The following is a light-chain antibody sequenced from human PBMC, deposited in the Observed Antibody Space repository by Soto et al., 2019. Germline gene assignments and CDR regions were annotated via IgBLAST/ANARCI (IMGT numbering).Light chain of an antibody. CDR2: GVT. V-gene: IGLV2-8*01. CDR3: YSYAGRNIWV. Sequence: QSALAQPPSASGSPGQSVTISCTGSGSDIGAYKFVSWYQQHPGKAPKLMIFGVTEWPSGVPDRFSGSKSGNTASLTVSGLQADDEAIYYCYSYAGRNIWVFGGGTKLTVL. CDR1: GSDIGAYKF. J-gene: IGLJ3*02.